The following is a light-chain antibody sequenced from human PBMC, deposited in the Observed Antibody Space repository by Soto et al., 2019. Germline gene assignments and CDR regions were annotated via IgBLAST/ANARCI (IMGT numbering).Light chain of an antibody. Sequence: QPVLTQPPSASASLGASVKLTCTLSSGHRTYAIACHQQQPEKGPRYLMKLSSDGSHSKGDGIPDRFSGSSSGAERYLTISSLQSEDEADYYCQTWDTGARVVFGGGTKLTVL. CDR1: SGHRTYA. V-gene: IGLV4-69*01. CDR3: QTWDTGARVV. J-gene: IGLJ2*01. CDR2: LSSDGSH.